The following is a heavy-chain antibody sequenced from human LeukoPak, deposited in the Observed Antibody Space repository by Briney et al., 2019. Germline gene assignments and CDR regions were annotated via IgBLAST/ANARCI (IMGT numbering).Heavy chain of an antibody. V-gene: IGHV3-48*01. J-gene: IGHJ4*02. D-gene: IGHD1-26*01. Sequence: GGSLRLSCAASGFTFSSYNMNWVRQAPGKGLEWVSYISSSSSTIYYADSVKGRFTISTDNATKSLYLQMNSLRAEDTAVYYCARSGSYRLDYWGQGTLVTVSS. CDR3: ARSGSYRLDY. CDR2: ISSSSSTI. CDR1: GFTFSSYN.